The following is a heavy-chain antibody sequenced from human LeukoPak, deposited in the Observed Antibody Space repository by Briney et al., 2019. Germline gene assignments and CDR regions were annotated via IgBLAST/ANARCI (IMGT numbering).Heavy chain of an antibody. J-gene: IGHJ4*02. D-gene: IGHD3-16*01. CDR3: ARYDSRGSASTRFDY. V-gene: IGHV4-38-2*01. Sequence: SETLSLACAVSGYSLGKNYYWGWIRQSPGKGLEWIGRIYGRASTSYNPSLMNRVTMSVDTSKNHFSLQLTSVTAADTAVYYCARYDSRGSASTRFDYWGPGILVTVSS. CDR2: IYGRAST. CDR1: GYSLGKNYY.